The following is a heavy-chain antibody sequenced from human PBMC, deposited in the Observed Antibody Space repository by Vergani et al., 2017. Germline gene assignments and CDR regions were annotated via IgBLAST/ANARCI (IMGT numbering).Heavy chain of an antibody. J-gene: IGHJ4*02. V-gene: IGHV3-33*08. CDR1: GFTFSSYW. CDR2: TWYEGNNN. Sequence: VQLLQSGGGMVQPGGSLRLSCAASGFTFSSYWMSWVRQAPGRGLEWVSMTWYEGNNNYYADSVKGRFTISKDISKNTLYLQMNSLRGDDTAVYYCARETRDTPSSLDYWGQGTLVTVSS. CDR3: ARETRDTPSSLDY. D-gene: IGHD5-24*01.